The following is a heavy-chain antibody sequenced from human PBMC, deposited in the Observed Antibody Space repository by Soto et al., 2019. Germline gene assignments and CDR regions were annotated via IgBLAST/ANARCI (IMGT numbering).Heavy chain of an antibody. V-gene: IGHV4-59*01. Sequence: ERLSRSCGFSGGSIVVYYGAGIRQSPGKGLECIGHLYYSGRPNYNPSLKTRAAISVDPSKNQVSLRLRSVTAADKAVYYCAPSLIPVMMTPHGYAQLSFDYWGQGRLVTVSS. CDR1: GGSIVVYY. D-gene: IGHD3-16*01. CDR3: APSLIPVMMTPHGYAQLSFDY. CDR2: LYYSGRP. J-gene: IGHJ4*02.